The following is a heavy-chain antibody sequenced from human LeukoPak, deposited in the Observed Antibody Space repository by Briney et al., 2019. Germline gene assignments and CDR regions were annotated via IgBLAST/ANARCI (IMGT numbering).Heavy chain of an antibody. J-gene: IGHJ4*02. CDR1: GFTVSSNY. CDR3: ARTYYYDSSGYYYAYYFDY. D-gene: IGHD3-22*01. CDR2: IYSGGST. Sequence: PGGSLRVSCAASGFTVSSNYMSWVRQAPGKGLEWVSVIYSGGSTYYADSVKGRFTISRDNSKNTLYLQMNSLRAEDTAVYYCARTYYYDSSGYYYAYYFDYWGQGTLVTVSS. V-gene: IGHV3-66*01.